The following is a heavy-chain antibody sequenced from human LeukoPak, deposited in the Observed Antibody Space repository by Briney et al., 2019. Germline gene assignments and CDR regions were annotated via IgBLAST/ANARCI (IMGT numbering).Heavy chain of an antibody. Sequence: SVKVSCKASGGTFSSYAISWVRQAPGQGLEWMGGIIPIFGTANYAQKFQGRVTITADESTSTAYMELSSLRSEDTAVYYCASRINYYYYYYMDVWGKGTTVTISS. D-gene: IGHD3-3*02. CDR2: IIPIFGTA. V-gene: IGHV1-69*13. CDR1: GGTFSSYA. J-gene: IGHJ6*03. CDR3: ASRINYYYYYYMDV.